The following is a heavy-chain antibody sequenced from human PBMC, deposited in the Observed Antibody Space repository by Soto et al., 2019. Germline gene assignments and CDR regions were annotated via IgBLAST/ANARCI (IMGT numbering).Heavy chain of an antibody. J-gene: IGHJ4*02. CDR3: ARDLSSDSTGFRGYDL. Sequence: QVHLVQSGAEVKKPGSSVKVSCKASGGTVSSYAITWVRQAPGKGLEWMGVFIPIFVSAHYAQKFQGRVTITAHESTSTAYMELSGLRSEDTAIYYCARDLSSDSTGFRGYDLWGQGTLVTVSS. D-gene: IGHD3-22*01. CDR1: GGTVSSYA. CDR2: FIPIFVSA. V-gene: IGHV1-69*01.